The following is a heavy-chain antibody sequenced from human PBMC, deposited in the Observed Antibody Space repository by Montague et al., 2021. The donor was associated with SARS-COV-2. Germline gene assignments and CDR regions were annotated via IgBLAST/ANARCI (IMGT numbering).Heavy chain of an antibody. CDR3: AREDFNGNPVFDF. J-gene: IGHJ4*02. V-gene: IGHV3-48*03. Sequence: SLRLSCAASGFAFTQYEMNWVRQAPGKGLEWVSYIDGAGGSTYYADSVRGRFTTSRDNAGNSVHLQMNSLRAEDTAVYYCAREDFNGNPVFDFWGPGSLVIVSS. CDR1: GFAFTQYE. CDR2: IDGAGGST. D-gene: IGHD2-8*01.